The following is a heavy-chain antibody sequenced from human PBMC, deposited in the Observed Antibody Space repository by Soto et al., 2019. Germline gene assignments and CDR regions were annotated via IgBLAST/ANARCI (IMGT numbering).Heavy chain of an antibody. V-gene: IGHV3-11*06. Sequence: PGGSLRLSCAASGFSVGGNYMTWIRQAPGKGLEWLSYSSSSGGYTNYADSVKGRFTISRDNAKNSLYLQMDSLRAEDTAVYFCARSSGRRHVFTFDYGLDVWGQGTTVTVSS. CDR2: SSSSGGYT. CDR1: GFSVGGNY. D-gene: IGHD3-16*01. J-gene: IGHJ6*02. CDR3: ARSSGRRHVFTFDYGLDV.